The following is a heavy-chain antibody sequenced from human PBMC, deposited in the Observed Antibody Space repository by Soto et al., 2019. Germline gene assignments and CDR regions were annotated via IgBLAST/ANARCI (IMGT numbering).Heavy chain of an antibody. CDR1: GFTVSSYG. CDR2: ISYDGSNK. V-gene: IGHV3-30*18. Sequence: GGSLRLSCAASGFTVSSYGMHWVRQAPGKGLEWVAVISYDGSNKYYADSVKGRFTISRDNSKNTLYLQMNSLRAEDTAVYYCAKDRVPAAIGWFDPWGQGTLVTVSS. J-gene: IGHJ5*02. D-gene: IGHD2-2*01. CDR3: AKDRVPAAIGWFDP.